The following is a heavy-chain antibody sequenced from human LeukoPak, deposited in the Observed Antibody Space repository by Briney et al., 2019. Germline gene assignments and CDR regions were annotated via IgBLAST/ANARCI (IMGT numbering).Heavy chain of an antibody. J-gene: IGHJ5*02. CDR1: GDSSSTCS. D-gene: IGHD3-22*01. Sequence: SETLSLTCTVSGDSSSTCSWTWIRQPPGKGLEWIGDIYCSGSTDHNPSLKSRVTFSVDTSKNQLSLKLNSVTAADTAVYYCARPYYYDSRIDPWGQGTLVTVSS. V-gene: IGHV4-59*08. CDR2: IYCSGST. CDR3: ARPYYYDSRIDP.